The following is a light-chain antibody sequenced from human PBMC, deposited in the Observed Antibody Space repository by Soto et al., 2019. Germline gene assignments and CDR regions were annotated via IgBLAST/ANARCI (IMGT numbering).Light chain of an antibody. CDR3: QQYNSYPWT. J-gene: IGKJ1*01. CDR1: QSISNW. CDR2: DAS. Sequence: DIQITRFPSSPCAPVGDSVTITCRPSQSISNWLAWYQQRPGQAPKLLIYDASSLESGVPSTFSGSASGTEFTLTISSLQPDDFATYYCQQYNSYPWTFGQGTKVDIK. V-gene: IGKV1-5*01.